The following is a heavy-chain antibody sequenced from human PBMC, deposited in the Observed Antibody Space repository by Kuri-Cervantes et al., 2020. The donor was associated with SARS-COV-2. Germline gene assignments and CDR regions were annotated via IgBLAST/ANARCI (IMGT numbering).Heavy chain of an antibody. J-gene: IGHJ4*02. V-gene: IGHV3-23*01. Sequence: GSLKISCAASGFTFSSYAMSWVRQAPGKGLEWVSAISGSGGSTYYADSVKGRFTISRDNSKNTLYLQMNSLRAEGTAVYYCATGWSLAIWGQGTLVTVSS. CDR3: ATGWSLAI. CDR2: ISGSGGST. CDR1: GFTFSSYA. D-gene: IGHD2-8*01.